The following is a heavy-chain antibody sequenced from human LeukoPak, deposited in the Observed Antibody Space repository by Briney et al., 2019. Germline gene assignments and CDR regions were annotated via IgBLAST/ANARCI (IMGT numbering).Heavy chain of an antibody. D-gene: IGHD2-21*01. CDR1: GFSFGDYA. CDR2: IRSKAYGGTT. CDR3: TNNSDY. V-gene: IGHV3-49*04. J-gene: IGHJ4*02. Sequence: GESLRLSCTASGFSFGDYAMSWVRQAPGKGLEWVGLIRSKAYGGTTEYAASVKGRFTISRDDSKSIAYLQMNSLKTEDTAVYYCTNNSDYWGQGTLVTVSS.